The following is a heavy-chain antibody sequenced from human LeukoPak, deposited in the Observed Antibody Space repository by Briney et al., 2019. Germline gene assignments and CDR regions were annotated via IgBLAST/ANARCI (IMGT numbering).Heavy chain of an antibody. CDR1: GFTFSNFA. CDR3: ARRSGIAVAGAFDY. D-gene: IGHD6-19*01. Sequence: GGSLRLSCAPSGFTFSNFAMRWVRQAPGEGLEWVSGISGSGDSTYYADSVKGRFTSTRENYKDTLYLQMDGLRAEDRAVYYCARRSGIAVAGAFDYWGQGTLVTVSS. V-gene: IGHV3-23*01. J-gene: IGHJ4*02. CDR2: ISGSGDST.